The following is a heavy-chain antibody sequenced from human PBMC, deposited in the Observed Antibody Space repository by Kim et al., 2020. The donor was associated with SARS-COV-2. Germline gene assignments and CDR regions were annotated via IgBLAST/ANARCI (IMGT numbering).Heavy chain of an antibody. CDR2: IKPNSGST. CDR1: GYAFTTYY. Sequence: ASVKVSCKASGYAFTTYYIQLVRQAPGQGLEWMGIIKPNSGSTYYAQRFQGRVTMTSETSTNTVYMEFSSLISDDTAAYYCSRDGIYSWSYIGRIDYWVQ. CDR3: SRDGIYSWSYIGRIDY. J-gene: IGHJ4*02. D-gene: IGHD1-26*01. V-gene: IGHV1-46*01.